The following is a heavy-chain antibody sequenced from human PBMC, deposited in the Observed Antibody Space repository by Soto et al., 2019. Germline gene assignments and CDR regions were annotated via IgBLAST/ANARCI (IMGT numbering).Heavy chain of an antibody. D-gene: IGHD1-1*01. CDR1: GFTFSGYW. J-gene: IGHJ4*02. V-gene: IGHV3-74*01. CDR3: ARELASYNDY. Sequence: EVQLVESGGGLVQPGGSLRLSCAASGFTFSGYWMHWVRQAPGKGLVWVSRIDGDGSRTNYADSVKGRFTISRDNAKNTLYLQMNSLRAEDTAVYYCARELASYNDYWRQGTLVTVSS. CDR2: IDGDGSRT.